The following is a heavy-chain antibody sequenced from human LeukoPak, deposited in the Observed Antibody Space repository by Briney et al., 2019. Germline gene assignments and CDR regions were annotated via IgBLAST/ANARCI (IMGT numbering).Heavy chain of an antibody. CDR3: ARDVDIYCYMDV. CDR1: GFTFSSYS. Sequence: GGSLRLSCAASGFTFSSYSMNWVRQAPGKGLEWVSSISSSSSYIYYADSVKGRFTISRDNAKNSLYLQMNSLRAEDTAVYYCARDVDIYCYMDVWGKGTTVTISS. D-gene: IGHD5-12*01. J-gene: IGHJ6*03. CDR2: ISSSSSYI. V-gene: IGHV3-21*01.